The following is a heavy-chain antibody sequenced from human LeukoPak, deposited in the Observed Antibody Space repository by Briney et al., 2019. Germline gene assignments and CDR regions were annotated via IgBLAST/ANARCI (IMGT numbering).Heavy chain of an antibody. D-gene: IGHD3-9*01. CDR1: GYTLTELS. J-gene: IGHJ4*02. Sequence: ASVKVSCKVSGYTLTELSMHWVRQAPGQGLEWMGIINPSGGSTNYAHKFQGRVTMARDTSTSTVYMELSSLRSEDTAVYYCARPYYNILTGYYTGLFYWGQGTLVTVSS. CDR3: ARPYYNILTGYYTGLFY. CDR2: INPSGGST. V-gene: IGHV1-46*01.